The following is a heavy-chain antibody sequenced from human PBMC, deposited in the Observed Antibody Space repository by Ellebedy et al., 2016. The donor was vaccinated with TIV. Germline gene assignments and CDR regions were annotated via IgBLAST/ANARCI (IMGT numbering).Heavy chain of an antibody. CDR2: INPNNGGS. D-gene: IGHD6-13*01. CDR3: AIGYSSTWTLDY. V-gene: IGHV1-2*02. Sequence: AASVKVSCKASGYTFTDYYIHWVRQAPGQGLEWMGWINPNNGGSNSAQKFQGRVTMTRDTSISTAYMELSRLTSDDTALYYCAIGYSSTWTLDYWGQGTLVTVSS. J-gene: IGHJ4*02. CDR1: GYTFTDYY.